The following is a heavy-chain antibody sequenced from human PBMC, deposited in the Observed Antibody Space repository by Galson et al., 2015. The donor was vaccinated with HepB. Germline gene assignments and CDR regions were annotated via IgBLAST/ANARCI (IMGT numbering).Heavy chain of an antibody. CDR2: IRDDGSMK. V-gene: IGHV3-23*01. D-gene: IGHD3-22*01. J-gene: IGHJ2*01. CDR1: GFTFSSYS. CDR3: AKEIRDSSGMYRYFDF. Sequence: SLRLSCAASGFTFSSYSMSWVRQAPGKGLEWVAAIRDDGSMKYYADSVKGRFTISRDNSKNTLYLQMNSLRAEDTAVYYCAKEIRDSSGMYRYFDFWGRGTLVTVSS.